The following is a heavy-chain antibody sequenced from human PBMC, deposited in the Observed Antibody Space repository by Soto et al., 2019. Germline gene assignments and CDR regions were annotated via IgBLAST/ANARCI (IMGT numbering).Heavy chain of an antibody. Sequence: SETLSLTCAVSGGSISSGGYSWSWIRQPPGKGLEWIGYIYHSGSTYYNPSLKSRVTISVDRSKNQFSLKLSSVTAADTAVYYCARGIYYDSSGYLIFYYLDYWGQGTLVTVSS. CDR1: GGSISSGGYS. J-gene: IGHJ4*02. V-gene: IGHV4-30-2*01. D-gene: IGHD3-22*01. CDR3: ARGIYYDSSGYLIFYYLDY. CDR2: IYHSGST.